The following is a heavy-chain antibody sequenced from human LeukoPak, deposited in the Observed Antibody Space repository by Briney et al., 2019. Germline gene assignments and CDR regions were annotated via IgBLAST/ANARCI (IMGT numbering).Heavy chain of an antibody. V-gene: IGHV1-69*05. CDR1: GGTFGSYA. CDR2: IIPIFSTA. CDR3: SRGFGELSMDV. Sequence: SVKVSCKASGGTFGSYANSWGRQAPGQGLEWMGGIIPIFSTANYAQKFQGRVTITTDESTSTAYMELTSLRSEDTAVYFCSRGFGELSMDVWGKGTTVTVSS. J-gene: IGHJ6*03. D-gene: IGHD3-10*01.